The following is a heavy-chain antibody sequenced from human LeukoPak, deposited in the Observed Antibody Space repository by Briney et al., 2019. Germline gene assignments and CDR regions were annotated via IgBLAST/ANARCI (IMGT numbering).Heavy chain of an antibody. D-gene: IGHD1-26*01. CDR2: IRYDGSNK. CDR1: GFTFSSYG. J-gene: IGHJ4*02. V-gene: IGHV3-30*02. Sequence: TGGSLRLSCAASGFTFSSYGMHWVRQAPGKGLEWVAFIRYDGSNKYYADSAKGRFTISRDNSKNTLYLQMNSLRAEDTAVYYCAKGGGSYSGEYYFDYWGQGTLVTVSS. CDR3: AKGGGSYSGEYYFDY.